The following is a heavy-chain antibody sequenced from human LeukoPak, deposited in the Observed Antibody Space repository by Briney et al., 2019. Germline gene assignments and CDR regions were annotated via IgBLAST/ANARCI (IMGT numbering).Heavy chain of an antibody. CDR2: IHHSGST. CDR3: ARGHSEVECSSTSCASNWFDP. CDR1: GGSFSGYY. J-gene: IGHJ5*02. V-gene: IGHV4-34*01. D-gene: IGHD2-2*01. Sequence: PSETLSLTCAVYGGSFSGYYWSWIRQPPGKGLEWIGEIHHSGSTNYNPSLKSRVTISVDTSKNQFSLKLTFVTAADTAVYYCARGHSEVECSSTSCASNWFDPWGQGTLVTVSS.